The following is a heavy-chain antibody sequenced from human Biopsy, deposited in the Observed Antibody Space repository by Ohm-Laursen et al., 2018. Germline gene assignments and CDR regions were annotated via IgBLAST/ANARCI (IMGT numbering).Heavy chain of an antibody. CDR1: GESFNGYY. D-gene: IGHD3-22*01. J-gene: IGHJ6*02. Sequence: TLSLTCAVYGESFNGYYWSWIRQTPGKGLEWIGEINHSGRTNYNPSIKSRITISADTSKNKFSLKVRSVIAADTAVYYCVRGVDYYDPYHYYALDVWGQGTTVTVSS. V-gene: IGHV4-34*01. CDR2: INHSGRT. CDR3: VRGVDYYDPYHYYALDV.